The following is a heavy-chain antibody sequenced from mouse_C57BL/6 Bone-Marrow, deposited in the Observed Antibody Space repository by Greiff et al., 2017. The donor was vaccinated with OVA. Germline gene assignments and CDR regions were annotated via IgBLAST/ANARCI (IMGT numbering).Heavy chain of an antibody. D-gene: IGHD1-1*01. V-gene: IGHV1-19*01. CDR2: INPYNGGT. CDR3: ARSYGSDY. CDR1: GYTFTDYY. Sequence: VQLQQSGPVLVKPGASVKMSCKASGYTFTDYYMNWVKQSHGKSLEWIGVINPYNGGTSYNQKFKGKATLTVDKSSSTAYMELNSLTSEDAAVYYCARSYGSDYWGQGTTLTVSS. J-gene: IGHJ2*01.